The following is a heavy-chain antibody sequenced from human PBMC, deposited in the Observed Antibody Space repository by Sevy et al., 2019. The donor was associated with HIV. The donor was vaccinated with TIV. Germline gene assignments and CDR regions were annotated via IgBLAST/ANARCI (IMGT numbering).Heavy chain of an antibody. CDR1: GFTVNSDY. CDR2: VYSGGTT. V-gene: IGHV3-53*01. D-gene: IGHD3-10*01. CDR3: ARHISFGELGSWFDP. J-gene: IGHJ5*02. Sequence: GGSLRLSCAASGFTVNSDYMSWVRQAPGKGLEWVSVVYSGGTTYYADSVKGRFTISRDNSKNILYLQMNSLRAEDTVVYYCARHISFGELGSWFDPWGQGTLVTVSS.